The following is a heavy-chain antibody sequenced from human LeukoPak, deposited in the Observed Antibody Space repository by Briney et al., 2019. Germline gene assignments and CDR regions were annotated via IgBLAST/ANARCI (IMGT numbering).Heavy chain of an antibody. V-gene: IGHV4-39*01. J-gene: IGHJ4*02. CDR1: GGSISSSSYY. CDR3: ARGDSSGYYSWRGYYFDY. CDR2: IYYSGST. D-gene: IGHD3-22*01. Sequence: SETLSLTCTVSGGSISSSSYYWGWIRQPPGKGLEWIGSIYYSGSTYYNPSLKSRVTISVDTSKNQFSLKLSSVTAADTAVYYFARGDSSGYYSWRGYYFDYWGQGTLVTVSS.